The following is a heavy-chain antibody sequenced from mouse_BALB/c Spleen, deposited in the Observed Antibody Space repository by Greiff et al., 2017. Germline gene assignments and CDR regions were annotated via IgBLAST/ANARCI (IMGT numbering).Heavy chain of an antibody. CDR3: ARDGKVPFDY. Sequence: EVKLVESGGGLVKPGGSLKLSCAASGFTFSDYYMYWVRQTPEKRLEWVATISDGGSYTYYPDSVKGRFTISRDNAKNNLYLQMSSLKSEDTAMYHCARDGKVPFDYWGQGTTLTVSS. V-gene: IGHV5-4*02. CDR1: GFTFSDYY. CDR2: ISDGGSYT. J-gene: IGHJ2*01.